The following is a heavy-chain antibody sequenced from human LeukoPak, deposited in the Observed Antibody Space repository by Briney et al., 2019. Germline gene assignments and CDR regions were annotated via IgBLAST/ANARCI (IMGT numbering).Heavy chain of an antibody. CDR2: IYPGDSDT. CDR1: GYSFTSYW. Sequence: GESLKISCKGSGYSFTSYWIGWVRQMPGKGLEWMGIIYPGDSDTRYSPSFQGQVTISADKSISTAYLQWSSLKASDTAMYYCARHAYTIRGINLSSSPDYWGQGTLVTVSS. J-gene: IGHJ4*02. V-gene: IGHV5-51*01. D-gene: IGHD3-16*01. CDR3: ARHAYTIRGINLSSSPDY.